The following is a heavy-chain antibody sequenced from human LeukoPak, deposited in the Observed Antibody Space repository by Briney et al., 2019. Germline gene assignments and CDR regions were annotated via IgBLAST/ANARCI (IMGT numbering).Heavy chain of an antibody. CDR1: GGSVRRGNYY. V-gene: IGHV4-61*02. Sequence: SETLSLTCTVSGGSVRRGNYYWTWIRQPAGSGLEWIGRIYTSGTTDYNPSLRTRVTISVDASRNQFSLNLSSVTAADTAVYYCARDTWLAFDYWGQGTLVTVSS. CDR2: IYTSGTT. CDR3: ARDTWLAFDY. J-gene: IGHJ4*02. D-gene: IGHD6-19*01.